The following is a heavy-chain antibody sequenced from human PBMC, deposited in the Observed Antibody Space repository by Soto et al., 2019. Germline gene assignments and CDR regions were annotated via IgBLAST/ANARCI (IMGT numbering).Heavy chain of an antibody. Sequence: QVQLVQSGAEVKKPGSSVKVSCMASGGTFSSYTISWVRQAPGQGLEWMGRIIPILDIANYAQKFQGRVTITAXXSXNTXYMELSSLRSEDTAFYYCARDYGRGIAAAGNWFDPWGQGTLVTVSS. V-gene: IGHV1-69*08. D-gene: IGHD6-13*01. J-gene: IGHJ5*02. CDR1: GGTFSSYT. CDR2: IIPILDIA. CDR3: ARDYGRGIAAAGNWFDP.